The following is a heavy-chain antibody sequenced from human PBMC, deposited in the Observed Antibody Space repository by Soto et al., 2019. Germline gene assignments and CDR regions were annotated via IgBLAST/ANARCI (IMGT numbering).Heavy chain of an antibody. Sequence: GGSLRLSCAASGFIFNKAWINWVRQAPGKGLEWVGRIKSKTDGGTPDFAAPVKGRFAISRDDSKSVVYLQMNSLKVEDTGIYYCTTDSYSAIATGCSDYWGHGTLVTVSS. D-gene: IGHD1-26*01. V-gene: IGHV3-15*07. CDR2: IKSKTDGGTP. CDR1: GFIFNKAW. J-gene: IGHJ4*01. CDR3: TTDSYSAIATGCSDY.